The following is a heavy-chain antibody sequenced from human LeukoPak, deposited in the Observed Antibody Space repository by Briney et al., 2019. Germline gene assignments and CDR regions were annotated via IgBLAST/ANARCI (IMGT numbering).Heavy chain of an antibody. Sequence: ASVKVSCKVSGDSLNELSIHWVRQAPGKGLEWMGGFEPEEGETLHAEKFEGRVNMTEDTSTGTAYLELSSLRSEDMGVYYCATESGASVMGGLDIWGQGIPVTVSS. J-gene: IGHJ5*02. D-gene: IGHD2-8*01. CDR1: GDSLNELS. CDR2: FEPEEGET. V-gene: IGHV1-24*01. CDR3: ATESGASVMGGLDI.